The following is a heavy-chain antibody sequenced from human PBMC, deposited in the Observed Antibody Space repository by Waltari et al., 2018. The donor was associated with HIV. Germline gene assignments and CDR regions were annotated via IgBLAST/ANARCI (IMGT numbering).Heavy chain of an antibody. V-gene: IGHV3-23*01. J-gene: IGHJ5*02. CDR2: IGRSGATT. CDR1: GFTFSAYA. D-gene: IGHD4-17*01. CDR3: ARGHRETVTTLRFDP. Sequence: EVQVLESGGGLVQPGGSLRLSCAASGFTFSAYAMGWVRQAPGKGLEWVSAIGRSGATTFYADSVKGRFTSSKDHSKNTLYLQMNSLRAEETAVYYCARGHRETVTTLRFDPWGQGTLVTVSS.